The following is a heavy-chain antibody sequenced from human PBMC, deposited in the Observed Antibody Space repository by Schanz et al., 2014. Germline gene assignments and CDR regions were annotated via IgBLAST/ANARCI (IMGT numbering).Heavy chain of an antibody. CDR3: ARGIITMVRGGDVGAFDI. D-gene: IGHD3-10*01. J-gene: IGHJ3*02. CDR2: ISYDGSSK. Sequence: QVQLVESGGGVVQPGRSLRLSCAASGFTFSSYGMHWVRQAPGRGLEWVALISYDGSSKNHADSVQGRFTISRDNSKNALYLQMDRLRAEDTAVYYCARGIITMVRGGDVGAFDIWGQGTMVTVSS. V-gene: IGHV3-33*01. CDR1: GFTFSSYG.